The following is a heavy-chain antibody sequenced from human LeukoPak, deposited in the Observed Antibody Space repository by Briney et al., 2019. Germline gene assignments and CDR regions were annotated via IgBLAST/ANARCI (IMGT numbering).Heavy chain of an antibody. CDR3: ARERGYSYGGLDY. CDR1: GFTFSSYG. Sequence: GGSLRLSCAASGFTFSSYGMRWVRQAPGKGLEWVAVIWYDGSNKYYADSVKGRFTISRDNSKNTLYLQMNSLRAEDTAVYYCARERGYSYGGLDYWGQGTLVTVSS. J-gene: IGHJ4*02. D-gene: IGHD5-18*01. CDR2: IWYDGSNK. V-gene: IGHV3-33*01.